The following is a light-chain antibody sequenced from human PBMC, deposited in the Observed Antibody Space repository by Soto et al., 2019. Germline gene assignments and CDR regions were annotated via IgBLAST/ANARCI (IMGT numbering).Light chain of an antibody. Sequence: SVLTQPPSVSGAPGQSVTISCTGTSSNIGAGYDIHWYQQPPGTAPKLVIYNNHNRPSGVPDRFSGSKSGTSGSLAITGLQAEDEADYFCQSYDGTLTGVIFGGGTKVTVL. CDR2: NNH. CDR1: SSNIGAGYD. V-gene: IGLV1-40*01. J-gene: IGLJ2*01. CDR3: QSYDGTLTGVI.